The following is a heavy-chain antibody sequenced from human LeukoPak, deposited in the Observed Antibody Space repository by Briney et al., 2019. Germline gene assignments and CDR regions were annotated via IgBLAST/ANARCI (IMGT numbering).Heavy chain of an antibody. CDR2: ISSSSSYI. J-gene: IGHJ4*02. CDR3: AKHGSGFYYFDY. CDR1: GFTFSSYS. D-gene: IGHD3-10*01. V-gene: IGHV3-21*04. Sequence: GGSLRLSCAASGFTFSSYSMNWVRQAPGKGLEWVSSISSSSSYIYYADSVKGRFTISRDNSKNTLYLQMNSLRAEDTAVYYCAKHGSGFYYFDYWGQGTLVTVSS.